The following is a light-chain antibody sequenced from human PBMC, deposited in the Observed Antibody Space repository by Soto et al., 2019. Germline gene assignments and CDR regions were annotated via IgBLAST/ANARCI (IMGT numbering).Light chain of an antibody. CDR2: GNS. Sequence: QCVLTQPPSVSGAPGQRVTISCTGTSSNIGARDVYWYQQLPGTAPKLLMYGNSNRPSGVPDRFSGSKSGTSASLAITGLQAEDEADYYCQSYDTSLRVYVFGTGTKVTVL. CDR1: SSNIGARD. J-gene: IGLJ1*01. CDR3: QSYDTSLRVYV. V-gene: IGLV1-40*01.